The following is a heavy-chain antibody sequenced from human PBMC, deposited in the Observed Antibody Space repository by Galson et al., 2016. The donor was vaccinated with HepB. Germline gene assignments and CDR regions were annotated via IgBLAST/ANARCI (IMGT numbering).Heavy chain of an antibody. CDR2: ISAYSGNT. CDR3: ARDRDAALDY. D-gene: IGHD6-6*01. Sequence: QSGAEVKKPGASVMLSCKTSGYTFTNNGISWVRQAPGQQLDWMGWISAYSGNTNYAQKFQGRVTLTKDTSASTVYMELRSLRSDDTAMYYCARDRDAALDYWGLGALVTVSS. J-gene: IGHJ4*02. CDR1: GYTFTNNG. V-gene: IGHV1-18*04.